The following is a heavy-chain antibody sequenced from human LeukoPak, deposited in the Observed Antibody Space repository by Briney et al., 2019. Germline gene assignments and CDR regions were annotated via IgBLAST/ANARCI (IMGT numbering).Heavy chain of an antibody. CDR3: ARLVDCGRTRCHVGNYYGMDF. J-gene: IGHJ6*02. V-gene: IGHV3-11*01. Sequence: GRSLRLSFAAAGFTFSDYYISWIRQAPRKRLEWVSYISIIGSGIYYSDSVKGRFTISRDNAKNSLYLQMNSLRADDTAVYYCARLVDCGRTRCHVGNYYGMDFWGQGTTVTVSS. CDR1: GFTFSDYY. D-gene: IGHD2-2*01. CDR2: ISIIGSGI.